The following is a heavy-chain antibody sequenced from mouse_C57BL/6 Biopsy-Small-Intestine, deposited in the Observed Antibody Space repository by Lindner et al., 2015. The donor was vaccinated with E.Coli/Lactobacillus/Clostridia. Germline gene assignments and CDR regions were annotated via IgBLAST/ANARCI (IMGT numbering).Heavy chain of an antibody. D-gene: IGHD1-1*01. J-gene: IGHJ2*01. CDR2: IYPGSGNT. CDR3: ARSGGSSYFDY. CDR1: GDSFTSYY. V-gene: IGHV1-66*01. Sequence: VQLQESGPELVKPGASVKISCKASGDSFTSYYIHWLKQRPGQGLEWIGWIYPGSGNTKYSEKFKGKATLTADTSSSTAYMQLSSLTSEDSAVYYCARSGGSSYFDYWGQGTTLTVSS.